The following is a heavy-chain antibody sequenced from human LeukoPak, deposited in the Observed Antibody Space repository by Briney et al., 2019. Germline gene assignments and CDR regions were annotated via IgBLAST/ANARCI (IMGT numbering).Heavy chain of an antibody. Sequence: GGSLRLSCAASGFTFSDHHMDWVRQAPGKGLEWVGRIKSKTDGGTTDYAAPVKGRFTISRDDSQNTLYLQMNSLKTEDTAVYYCTTGAPRAYSGSYSNCWGQGTLVTVSS. D-gene: IGHD1-26*01. CDR1: GFTFSDHH. V-gene: IGHV3-15*01. CDR2: IKSKTDGGTT. CDR3: TTGAPRAYSGSYSNC. J-gene: IGHJ4*02.